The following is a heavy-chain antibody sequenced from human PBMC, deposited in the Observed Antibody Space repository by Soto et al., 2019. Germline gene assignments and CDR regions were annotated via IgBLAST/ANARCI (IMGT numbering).Heavy chain of an antibody. CDR2: IGFGGDT. V-gene: IGHV3-13*04. D-gene: IGHD3-10*01. J-gene: IGHJ6*02. CDR1: GFTFSGYD. CDR3: ARVGSDSGYSMAV. Sequence: PGGSLRLSCAASGFTFSGYDMHWVRQPTGKGLEWVSGIGFGGDTYYLDSVKGRFTISRENAKNSLYLQMNSLTAGDTAVYYCARVGSDSGYSMAVWGPGTTVTVSS.